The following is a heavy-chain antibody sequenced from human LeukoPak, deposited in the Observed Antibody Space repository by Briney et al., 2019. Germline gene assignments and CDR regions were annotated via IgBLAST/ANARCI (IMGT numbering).Heavy chain of an antibody. J-gene: IGHJ4*02. D-gene: IGHD1-7*01. CDR3: ARWDIRGTAHQLDY. V-gene: IGHV3-7*01. CDR1: GFTLSAHW. CDR2: INQDGSAK. Sequence: SGGALRLSCAASGFTLSAHWMTWVRPAPGKGLEWVANINQDGSAKYFLASVKGRFTISRDNAKNSMYLQMNSLRAEDTAVYYCARWDIRGTAHQLDYWGQGILVTVSS.